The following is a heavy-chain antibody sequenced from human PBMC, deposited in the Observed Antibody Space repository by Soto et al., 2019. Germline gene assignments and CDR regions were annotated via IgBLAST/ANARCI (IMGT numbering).Heavy chain of an antibody. V-gene: IGHV4-31*03. CDR1: GGSIISGGYF. Sequence: SETLSLTCTVSGGSIISGGYFWSWIRQHPGKGLEWIGYISDSGTTSYNPSLKSRITIQVETSKNQFSLRLSSVTVADTAVYYCARGGTYGDTRDFWGPGTLVTVSS. CDR2: ISDSGTT. J-gene: IGHJ4*02. CDR3: ARGGTYGDTRDF. D-gene: IGHD4-17*01.